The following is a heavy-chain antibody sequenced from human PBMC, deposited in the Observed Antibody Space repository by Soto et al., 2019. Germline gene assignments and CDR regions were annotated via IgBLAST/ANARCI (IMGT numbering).Heavy chain of an antibody. V-gene: IGHV4-59*01. D-gene: IGHD6-13*01. CDR1: GGSISSYY. Sequence: QVQLQESGPGLVKPSETLSLTCTVSGGSISSYYWSWIRQPPGKGLEWIGYIYYSGSTNYNPSLTSRVTISVHTSKNQFSPKLSSVTAADTAVYYCARGPLAAAVDYWGQGTLVTVSS. CDR3: ARGPLAAAVDY. J-gene: IGHJ4*02. CDR2: IYYSGST.